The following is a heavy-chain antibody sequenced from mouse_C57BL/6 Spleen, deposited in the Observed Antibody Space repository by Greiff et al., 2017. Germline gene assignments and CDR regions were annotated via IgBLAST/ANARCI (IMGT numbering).Heavy chain of an antibody. V-gene: IGHV5-9*01. CDR1: GFTFSSYT. Sequence: EVKLMESGGGLVKPGGSLKLSCAASGFTFSSYTMSWVRQTPEKRLEWVATISGGGGNTYYPDSVKGRFTISRDNAKNTLYLQMSSLRSEDTALYYWARHADYYGSSYDWYFDVWGTGTTVTVSS. J-gene: IGHJ1*03. CDR2: ISGGGGNT. D-gene: IGHD1-1*01. CDR3: ARHADYYGSSYDWYFDV.